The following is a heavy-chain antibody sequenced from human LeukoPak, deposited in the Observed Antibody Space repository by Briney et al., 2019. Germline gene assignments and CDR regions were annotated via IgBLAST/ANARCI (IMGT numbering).Heavy chain of an antibody. CDR3: ARDHNWGPDY. Sequence: ASVKVSCKASGYTFTDHYLHWVRQAPGQGLEWVGWIRPKSGETHYAQKFQGRVTMTRDTSIRTAYLELSGVRSDDTAVYYCARDHNWGPDYWGQGTLVTVSS. V-gene: IGHV1-2*02. CDR2: IRPKSGET. D-gene: IGHD7-27*01. J-gene: IGHJ4*02. CDR1: GYTFTDHY.